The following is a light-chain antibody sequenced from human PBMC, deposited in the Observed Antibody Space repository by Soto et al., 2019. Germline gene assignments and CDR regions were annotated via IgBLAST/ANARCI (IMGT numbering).Light chain of an antibody. CDR3: CSYAGSYTYV. J-gene: IGLJ1*01. CDR1: SSDVGGYNY. CDR2: DVS. Sequence: QSALTQTRSVSGSPGQSVTISCTGTSSDVGGYNYVSWYQQHTGKAPKLMIYDVSKRPSGVPDRFSGSKSGNTASLTISGLQAEDEADYYCCSYAGSYTYVFGTGTKLTVL. V-gene: IGLV2-11*01.